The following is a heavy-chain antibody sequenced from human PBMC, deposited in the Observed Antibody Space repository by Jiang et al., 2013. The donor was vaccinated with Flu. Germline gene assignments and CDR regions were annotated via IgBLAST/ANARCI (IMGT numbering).Heavy chain of an antibody. D-gene: IGHD4-23*01. Sequence: TSYAMNWVRQAPGQGLEWMGWINTNTGNPTYAQGFTGRFVFSLDTSVSTAYLQISSLKAEDTAVYYCARDVDYGGNRNLDYWGQGTLVTVSS. V-gene: IGHV7-4-1*02. CDR2: INTNTGNP. J-gene: IGHJ4*02. CDR1: TSYA. CDR3: ARDVDYGGNRNLDY.